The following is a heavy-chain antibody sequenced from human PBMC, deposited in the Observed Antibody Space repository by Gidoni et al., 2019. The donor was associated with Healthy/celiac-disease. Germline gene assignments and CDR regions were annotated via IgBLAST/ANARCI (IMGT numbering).Heavy chain of an antibody. D-gene: IGHD5-12*01. CDR3: TRDWDDSGYDHTGGLG. Sequence: EVQLVESGGGLVQPGWSLRLSCTASGFTFGDYAMSWFRQAPGKGLEWVGCIRSKAYGGTTEYAASVKGRFTISRDDSKSIAYLQMNSLKTEDTAVYYCTRDWDDSGYDHTGGLGWGQGTLVTVSS. CDR1: GFTFGDYA. CDR2: IRSKAYGGTT. J-gene: IGHJ4*02. V-gene: IGHV3-49*03.